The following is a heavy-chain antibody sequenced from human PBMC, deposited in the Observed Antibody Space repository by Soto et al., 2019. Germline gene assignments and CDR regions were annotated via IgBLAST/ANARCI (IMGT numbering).Heavy chain of an antibody. V-gene: IGHV3-48*02. CDR2: ISSSGDTT. D-gene: IGHD2-21*02. CDR1: GFRFSDHS. Sequence: VQLVESGGGLVSPGGSLTLSCVGSGFRFSDHSMHWVRRAPGSGLQWLSYISSSGDTTHYADSVRGRFTVSRDNAKISVFLRMDSLIDDDTAMYYCARLPKGSLVTAWGHGTMVTVSS. CDR3: ARLPKGSLVTA. J-gene: IGHJ4*01.